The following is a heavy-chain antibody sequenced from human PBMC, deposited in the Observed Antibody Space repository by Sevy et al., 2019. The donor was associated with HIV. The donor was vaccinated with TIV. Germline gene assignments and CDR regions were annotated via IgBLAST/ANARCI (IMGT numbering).Heavy chain of an antibody. CDR1: GFTFSPYN. V-gene: IGHV3-21*01. J-gene: IGHJ5*01. CDR2: ISGNSNYI. D-gene: IGHD2-8*01. Sequence: GGSLRLSCAASGFTFSPYNMIWVRQAPGKGLEWVSSISGNSNYIYYANSVKGRFTISSDNANNSLYLQMYSLRAEDTAVYYCARDPPVPRYCTNGVCSQGFDSRGQGTLVTVSS. CDR3: ARDPPVPRYCTNGVCSQGFDS.